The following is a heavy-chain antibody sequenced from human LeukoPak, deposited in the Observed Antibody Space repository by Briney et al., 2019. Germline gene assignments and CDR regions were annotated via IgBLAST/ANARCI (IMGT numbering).Heavy chain of an antibody. D-gene: IGHD6-6*01. CDR3: ARLLKTDSSSDY. Sequence: SETLSLTCAVYGGSFSGYYWSWIRQPPGKGLEWIGEINHSGSTNYNPSLKSRVTISVDTSKNQFSLKLSSVTAADTAVYYCARLLKTDSSSDYWAREPWSPSPQ. V-gene: IGHV4-34*01. CDR2: INHSGST. J-gene: IGHJ4*02. CDR1: GGSFSGYY.